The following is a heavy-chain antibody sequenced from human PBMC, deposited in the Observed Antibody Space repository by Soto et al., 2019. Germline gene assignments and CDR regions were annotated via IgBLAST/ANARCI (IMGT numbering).Heavy chain of an antibody. V-gene: IGHV5-51*01. CDR1: GYGFANYW. D-gene: IGHD6-19*01. Sequence: GESLKISCKGSGYGFANYWIGWVRQMPGKGLEWMEIIYPGDSDTRYSPSFEGHVTISADKSISTAYLQWSSLKASDTATYFCARAPSHGWFQHFDYWGQGTLVTVSS. CDR3: ARAPSHGWFQHFDY. CDR2: IYPGDSDT. J-gene: IGHJ4*02.